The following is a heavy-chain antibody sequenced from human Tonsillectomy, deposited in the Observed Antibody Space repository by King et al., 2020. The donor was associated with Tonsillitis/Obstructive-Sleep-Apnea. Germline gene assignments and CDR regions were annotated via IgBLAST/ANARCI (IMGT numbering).Heavy chain of an antibody. Sequence: VQLVESGGGLVKPGGSLRLSCSASGFTCSNAWMSLVRQAPGKGLEWVGRVRSKPDGGTTDYAAPVKGRFTISRDDSKNTLYLQMNSLKTEDTAVYYCTTDLYYDILTAYYIPYYWGQGTLVTVSS. J-gene: IGHJ4*02. CDR1: GFTCSNAW. D-gene: IGHD3-9*01. CDR2: VRSKPDGGTT. CDR3: TTDLYYDILTAYYIPYY. V-gene: IGHV3-15*01.